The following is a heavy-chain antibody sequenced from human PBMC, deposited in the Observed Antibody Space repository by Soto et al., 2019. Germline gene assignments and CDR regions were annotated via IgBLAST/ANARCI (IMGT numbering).Heavy chain of an antibody. Sequence: PGGSLRLSCAASGFTFTYSWMSWVRQAPGKGLEWVGHIKSKSNGETTDYTAPVQGRFTISRDDLKSTLYLQMNNLRTDDTALYFCLTSGGGLWGLGTLVTVSS. J-gene: IGHJ4*02. CDR2: IKSKSNGETT. CDR3: LTSGGGL. CDR1: GFTFTYSW. V-gene: IGHV3-15*05. D-gene: IGHD2-8*02.